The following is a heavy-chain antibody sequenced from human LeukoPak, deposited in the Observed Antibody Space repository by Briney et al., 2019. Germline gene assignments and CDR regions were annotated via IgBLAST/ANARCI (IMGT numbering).Heavy chain of an antibody. CDR1: GFTFSDHY. CDR2: TRKKVNSYTT. CDR3: ARSYGSGTYSFDY. V-gene: IGHV3-72*01. D-gene: IGHD3-10*01. Sequence: AGGSLRLSCAASGFTFSDHYMDWVRQAPGKGLEWVGRTRKKVNSYTTEYAASVKGRFTISRDDSKNSLYLQMSSLKTEDTAVYYCARSYGSGTYSFDYWGQGTLVTVSS. J-gene: IGHJ4*02.